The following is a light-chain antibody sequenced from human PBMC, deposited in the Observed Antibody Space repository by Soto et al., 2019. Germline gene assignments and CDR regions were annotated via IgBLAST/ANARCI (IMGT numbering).Light chain of an antibody. Sequence: EIVLTQSPGTLSLSPGERATLSCRASQSVSSSYLAWYQQKPGQAPRPLIYGASSRAIGIPDRFSGSGSGTDFTLTISRLEPEYFAVYYCQQYGSSPWTFGQGTKFEIK. CDR2: GAS. CDR3: QQYGSSPWT. CDR1: QSVSSSY. V-gene: IGKV3-20*01. J-gene: IGKJ1*01.